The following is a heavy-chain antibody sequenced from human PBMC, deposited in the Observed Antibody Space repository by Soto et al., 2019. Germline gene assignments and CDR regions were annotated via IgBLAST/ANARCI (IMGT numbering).Heavy chain of an antibody. CDR2: MFYSGLT. J-gene: IGHJ6*02. CDR1: GYSVTISDYY. D-gene: IGHD2-15*01. CDR3: APLSVSLSGPYGIHV. Sequence: EPLSLTCIVSGYSVTISDYYWAWSRQPPGKGLEWIGSMFYSGLTYYNPSLKSRVTLSVDTSKNQFSVRLNSVTAADTAVYYCAPLSVSLSGPYGIHVWGQGTTVTVSS. V-gene: IGHV4-39*01.